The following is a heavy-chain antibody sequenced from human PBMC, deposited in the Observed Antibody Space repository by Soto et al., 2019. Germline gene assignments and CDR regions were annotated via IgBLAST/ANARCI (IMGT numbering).Heavy chain of an antibody. D-gene: IGHD2-15*01. J-gene: IGHJ6*02. CDR3: ARGSRMRISAASGRDHYFHCLDV. CDR2: INHSGSI. V-gene: IGHV4-34*01. Sequence: QVQLQQWGAGLWKPSESVSLNCAVSGGSFSGYYWSWIRQPPGKGLEWMGEINHSGSINYNPSLKSRVTMSVDTSKNQVSLKLNSVTAADTAVFYCARGSRMRISAASGRDHYFHCLDVWGQGTAVTVSS. CDR1: GGSFSGYY.